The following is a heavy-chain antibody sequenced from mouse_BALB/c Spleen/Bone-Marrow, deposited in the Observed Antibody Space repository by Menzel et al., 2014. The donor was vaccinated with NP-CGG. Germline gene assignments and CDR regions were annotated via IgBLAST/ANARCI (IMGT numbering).Heavy chain of an antibody. V-gene: IGHV14-3*02. J-gene: IGHJ2*01. CDR3: ARGHGYYVGYYFDN. Sequence: EVQRVESGAEPVKPGASVKLSCTASGFNIKDTYMHWVKQRPEQGLEWIGRIDPANGKTKYDPKFQGKATITADTSSNTAYLQLSSLTSEDTAVYYCARGHGYYVGYYFDNWGQGTTLTVSS. D-gene: IGHD2-3*01. CDR2: IDPANGKT. CDR1: GFNIKDTY.